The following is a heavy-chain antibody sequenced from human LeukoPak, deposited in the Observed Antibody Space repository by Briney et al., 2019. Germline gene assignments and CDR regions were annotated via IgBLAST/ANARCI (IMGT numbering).Heavy chain of an antibody. D-gene: IGHD6-13*01. CDR3: ARGGLRIAAAGTRRTNWFDP. J-gene: IGHJ5*02. V-gene: IGHV4-34*01. Sequence: PSETLSLTCAVYGGSFSGYYWSWIRQPPGKGLEWIGEINHSGSTNYNPSLKSRVTISVGTSKNQFSLKLSSVTAADTAVYYCARGGLRIAAAGTRRTNWFDPWGQGTLVTVSS. CDR1: GGSFSGYY. CDR2: INHSGST.